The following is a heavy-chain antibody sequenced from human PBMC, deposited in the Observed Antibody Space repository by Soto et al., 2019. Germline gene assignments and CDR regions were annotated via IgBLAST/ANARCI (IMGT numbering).Heavy chain of an antibody. V-gene: IGHV3-23*01. J-gene: IGHJ4*02. CDR1: GFAFSSYA. D-gene: IGHD4-17*01. CDR3: AKDRRWGVTTLPDY. CDR2: ISGSGGDT. Sequence: PGGSLRLSCAASGFAFSSYAMGWVRQASGQGLEWVSSISGSGGDTYYADSVKGRFTISRDNSKNTLYLQMNSLRAEDTAVYYCAKDRRWGVTTLPDYWGQGTLVTVSS.